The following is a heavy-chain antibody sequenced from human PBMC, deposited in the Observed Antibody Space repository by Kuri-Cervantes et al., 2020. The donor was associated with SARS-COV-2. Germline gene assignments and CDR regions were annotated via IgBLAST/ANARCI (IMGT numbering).Heavy chain of an antibody. J-gene: IGHJ4*02. CDR1: GGSFSGYY. V-gene: IGHV4-34*01. Sequence: GSLRLSCAVYGGSFSGYYWSWIRQPPGKGLEWIGEINHSGSTNYNPSLKSRVTISVDTSKNQLSLKLSSVTAADTAVYYCARGRSFVGNWGQGTLVTVSS. D-gene: IGHD3-16*01. CDR3: ARGRSFVGN. CDR2: INHSGST.